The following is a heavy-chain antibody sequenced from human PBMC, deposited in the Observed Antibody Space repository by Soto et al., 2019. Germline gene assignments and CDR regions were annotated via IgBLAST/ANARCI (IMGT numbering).Heavy chain of an antibody. CDR2: ITGSGGVM. D-gene: IGHD2-21*01. CDR1: GFDFSGSE. CDR3: AKVAPFILGSPF. J-gene: IGHJ4*02. V-gene: IGHV3-48*03. Sequence: LSCTASGFDFSGSEMNWFRQAPGKGLEWVAYITGSGGVMFHADSVKGRFSISRDNAKNSLFLEMSDLTADDTGVYYCAKVAPFILGSPFWGQGTMVTVSA.